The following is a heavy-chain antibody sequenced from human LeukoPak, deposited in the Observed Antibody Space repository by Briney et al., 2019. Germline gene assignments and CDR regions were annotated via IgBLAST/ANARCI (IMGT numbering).Heavy chain of an antibody. CDR2: SNSDGSST. J-gene: IGHJ3*02. Sequence: GGSLRLSCAASGFTFSSYSMNWVRQGPGKGLVWVSRSNSDGSSTSHADSVKGRFTISRDNAKNTLYLQMNSLRAEDTAVYYCAREARDGYNSAAFDIWGQGTMVTVSS. CDR1: GFTFSSYS. CDR3: AREARDGYNSAAFDI. D-gene: IGHD5-24*01. V-gene: IGHV3-74*01.